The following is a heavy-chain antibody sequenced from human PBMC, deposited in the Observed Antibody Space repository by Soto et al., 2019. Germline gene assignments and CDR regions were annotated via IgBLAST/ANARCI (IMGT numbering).Heavy chain of an antibody. J-gene: IGHJ4*02. V-gene: IGHV1-3*01. CDR2: INAGNGNT. D-gene: IGHD6-19*01. CDR3: ARVRNAVADFDY. Sequence: QVQLVQSGAEVKKPGASVKVSCKTSGDIFTSYCIHWVRQAPGQSLEWMGWINAGNGNTESSQKFQGRVTFTRDTSASTAYMELSSLRSEDTAVYYCARVRNAVADFDYWGQGTLVTVSS. CDR1: GDIFTSYC.